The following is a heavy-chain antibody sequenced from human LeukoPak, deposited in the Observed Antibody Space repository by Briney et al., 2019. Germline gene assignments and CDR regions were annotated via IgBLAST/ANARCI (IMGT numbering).Heavy chain of an antibody. CDR1: GYRLTDYC. CDR3: ARREGGWYLDY. Sequence: GESLNISCKCSGYRLTDYCIGWVRQMPGKGLEWMGIIYPGDSDTRYSPSFQGRVNISADKSISTAYLQWSSLKASDTAMYYCARREGGWYLDYWGQGTLVTVSS. J-gene: IGHJ4*02. V-gene: IGHV5-51*01. D-gene: IGHD6-19*01. CDR2: IYPGDSDT.